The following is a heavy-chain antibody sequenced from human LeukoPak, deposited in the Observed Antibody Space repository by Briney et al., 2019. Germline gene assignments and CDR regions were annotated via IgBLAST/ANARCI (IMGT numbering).Heavy chain of an antibody. V-gene: IGHV4-31*03. Sequence: TLSLTCTVSGGSISSDGYYWSWIRQLPGKGLEWIGYISYSGTTYYNPSLKNRVTISVDTSKNQFSLKLTSVTAADTAVYYCARHRYCTSTSCTFYFDSWGQGRLVTV. CDR2: ISYSGTT. J-gene: IGHJ4*02. D-gene: IGHD2-2*01. CDR1: GGSISSDGYY. CDR3: ARHRYCTSTSCTFYFDS.